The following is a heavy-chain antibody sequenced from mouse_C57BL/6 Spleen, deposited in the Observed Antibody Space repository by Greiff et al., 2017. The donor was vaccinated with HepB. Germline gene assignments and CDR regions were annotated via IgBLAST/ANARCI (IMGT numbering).Heavy chain of an antibody. CDR2: IHPNSGST. CDR3: ARDPYYYGSSYGFDY. CDR1: GYTFTSYW. D-gene: IGHD1-1*01. Sequence: QVQLQQPGAELVKPGASVKLSCKASGYTFTSYWMHWVKQRPGQGLEWIGMIHPNSGSTNYNEKFKSKATLTVDKSSSTAYMQLSSLTSEDSAVYYCARDPYYYGSSYGFDYWGQGTTLTVSS. J-gene: IGHJ2*01. V-gene: IGHV1-64*01.